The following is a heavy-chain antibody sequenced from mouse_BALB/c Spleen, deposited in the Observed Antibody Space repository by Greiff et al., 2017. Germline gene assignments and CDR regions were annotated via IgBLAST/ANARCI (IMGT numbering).Heavy chain of an antibody. CDR1: GYSITSDYA. CDR3: ARGGNLWFAY. J-gene: IGHJ3*01. D-gene: IGHD2-1*01. V-gene: IGHV3-2*02. CDR2: ISYSGST. Sequence: EVKLEESGPGLVKPSQSLSLTCTVTGYSITSDYAWNWIRQFPGNKLEWMGYISYSGSTSYNPSLKSRISITRDTSKNQFFLQLNSVTTEDTATYYCARGGNLWFAYWGQGTLVTVSA.